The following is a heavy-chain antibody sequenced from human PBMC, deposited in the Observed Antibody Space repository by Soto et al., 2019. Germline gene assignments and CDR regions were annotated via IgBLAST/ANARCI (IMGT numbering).Heavy chain of an antibody. J-gene: IGHJ4*02. D-gene: IGHD5-12*01. Sequence: QVQLLQSGAEVKKPGSSVKVSCKASEGTFSSYAISWVRQAPGQGLEWMGGIIPIFGTANYAQKFQGRVTITADESTSTGYMGLSSLRSEETAVYYWAREGGYSRYAGYFDYWGKGPLDTGSS. CDR2: IIPIFGTA. CDR3: AREGGYSRYAGYFDY. V-gene: IGHV1-69*01. CDR1: EGTFSSYA.